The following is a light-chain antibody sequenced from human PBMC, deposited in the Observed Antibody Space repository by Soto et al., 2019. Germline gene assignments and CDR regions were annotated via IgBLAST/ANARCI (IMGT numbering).Light chain of an antibody. V-gene: IGKV3-20*01. CDR3: HQCDCSPRLT. CDR1: QSVSSSY. J-gene: IGKJ4*01. CDR2: GAS. Sequence: EIVLTQSPGTLSLSPGERATLSCRASQSVSSSYLAWYQKKPGQAPRLLIYGASSRATGIPDRFSGSGAGTDFTLTISRLEPEDFAVYYCHQCDCSPRLTCGGGTKLEIK.